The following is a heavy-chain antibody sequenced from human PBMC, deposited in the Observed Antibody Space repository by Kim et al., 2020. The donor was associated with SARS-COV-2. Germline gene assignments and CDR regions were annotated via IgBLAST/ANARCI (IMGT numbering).Heavy chain of an antibody. D-gene: IGHD2-15*01. J-gene: IGHJ3*02. V-gene: IGHV1-18*01. Sequence: YAQKLQGRVTMTTDTSTSTAYMELRSLRSDDTAVYYCARDSSSGPDAFDIWGQGTMVTVSS. CDR3: ARDSSSGPDAFDI.